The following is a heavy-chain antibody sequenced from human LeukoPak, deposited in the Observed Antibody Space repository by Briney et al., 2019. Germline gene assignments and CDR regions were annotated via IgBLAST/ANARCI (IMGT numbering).Heavy chain of an antibody. V-gene: IGHV4-59*01. CDR3: ARVSRYSYDNDAYLFDH. D-gene: IGHD2-15*01. J-gene: IGHJ4*02. CDR1: GDSLNNFY. CDR2: ISHNGFT. Sequence: SETLSLTCTVSGDSLNNFYWSWIRQSPEKGLEWIAYISHNGFTNYNPSLKSRVTISMDTSKKQFSLRLSSVTAGDTATYYCARVSRYSYDNDAYLFDHWGQGTLVTVSS.